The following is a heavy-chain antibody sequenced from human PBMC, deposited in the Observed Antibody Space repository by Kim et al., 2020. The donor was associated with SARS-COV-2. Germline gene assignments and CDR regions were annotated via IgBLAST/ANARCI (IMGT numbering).Heavy chain of an antibody. V-gene: IGHV4-39*01. CDR2: ISDSGST. Sequence: SETLSLTCTVSGDSISSSSSYWGWIRQPPGKGLEWIESISDSGSTFNNPSLKSRVTISVVRCKNQFSLKLSSVTAADTAVYYCARHVPNSSGRFDYWGQGTLVTVSS. CDR3: ARHVPNSSGRFDY. CDR1: GDSISSSSSY. D-gene: IGHD6-19*01. J-gene: IGHJ4*02.